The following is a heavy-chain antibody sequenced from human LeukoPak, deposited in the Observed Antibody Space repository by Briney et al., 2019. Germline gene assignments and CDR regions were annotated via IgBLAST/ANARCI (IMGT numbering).Heavy chain of an antibody. D-gene: IGHD2-21*02. CDR3: AKVSEVGDWGYFDY. CDR2: ISGSGGST. CDR1: GFTFSRYA. V-gene: IGHV3-23*01. J-gene: IGHJ4*02. Sequence: GGSLRLSCAASGFTFSRYAMHWVRQAPGKGLEWVSAISGSGGSTYYADSVKGRFTISRDNSKNTLYLQMNSLRAEDTAVYYCAKVSEVGDWGYFDYWGQGTLVTVSS.